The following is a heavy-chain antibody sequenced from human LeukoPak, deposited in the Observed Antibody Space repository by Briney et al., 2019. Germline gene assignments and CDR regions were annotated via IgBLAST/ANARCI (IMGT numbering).Heavy chain of an antibody. V-gene: IGHV4-39*07. CDR3: ARDPGYSSGWNYFDY. Sequence: SETLSLTCTVSGGSVSSSSYYWGWIRQPPGKGLEWIGSIYYSGSTYYNPSLKSRVTISVDTSKNQFSLKLSSVTAADTAVYYCARDPGYSSGWNYFDYWGQGTLVTVSS. J-gene: IGHJ4*02. CDR2: IYYSGST. D-gene: IGHD6-19*01. CDR1: GGSVSSSSYY.